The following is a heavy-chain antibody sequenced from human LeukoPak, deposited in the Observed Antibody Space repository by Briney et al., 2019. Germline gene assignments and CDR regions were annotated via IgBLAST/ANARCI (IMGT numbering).Heavy chain of an antibody. D-gene: IGHD5-18*01. J-gene: IGHJ4*02. CDR3: AKELEGYIYGPVDY. CDR2: ISYDGSNK. V-gene: IGHV3-30*18. CDR1: GFTFSSYG. Sequence: GGSLRLSCAASGFTFSSYGMHWVRQAPGKGLGWVAVISYDGSNKYYADSVKGRFTISRDNSKNTLYLQMNSLRAEDTAVYYCAKELEGYIYGPVDYWGQGTLVTVSS.